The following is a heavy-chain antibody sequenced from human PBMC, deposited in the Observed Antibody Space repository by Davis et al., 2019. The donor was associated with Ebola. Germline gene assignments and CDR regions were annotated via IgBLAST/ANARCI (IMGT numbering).Heavy chain of an antibody. CDR3: ARDRDLYDFWSGPPYYYYGMDV. Sequence: ASVKVSCKASGYTFTSYDINWVRQATGQGLEWMGWMNPNSGNTGYAQKFQGRVTMTRNTSISTAYMELSSLRSEDTAVYYCARDRDLYDFWSGPPYYYYGMDVWGQGTTVTVSS. CDR2: MNPNSGNT. D-gene: IGHD3-3*01. CDR1: GYTFTSYD. V-gene: IGHV1-8*01. J-gene: IGHJ6*02.